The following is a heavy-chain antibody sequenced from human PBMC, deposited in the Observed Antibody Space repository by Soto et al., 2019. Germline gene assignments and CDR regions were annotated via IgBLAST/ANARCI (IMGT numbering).Heavy chain of an antibody. CDR2: ISAYNGNT. CDR3: ARDKPKPSLTYGMDV. Sequence: ASVKVSCKASGYTFTSYGISWVRQAPGQGLEWMGWISAYNGNTNYAQKLQGRVTMTTDTSTSTAYMELRSLRSDDTAVYYCARDKPKPSLTYGMDVWGQGTTVTVSS. J-gene: IGHJ6*02. D-gene: IGHD2-2*01. V-gene: IGHV1-18*04. CDR1: GYTFTSYG.